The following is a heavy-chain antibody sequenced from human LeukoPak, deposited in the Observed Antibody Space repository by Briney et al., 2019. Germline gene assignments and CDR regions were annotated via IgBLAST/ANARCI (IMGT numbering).Heavy chain of an antibody. CDR2: IYYSGTT. J-gene: IGHJ4*02. CDR3: ARGGWRLDY. Sequence: SETLSLTCTVSGGSISSYYWSWFRQPPGKGLEWIGYIYYSGTTNYNPSLKSRVTISVDTSKNQFSLKLTPVTAADTAVYYCARGGWRLDYWGQGTLVTVSS. D-gene: IGHD2-21*02. V-gene: IGHV4-59*01. CDR1: GGSISSYY.